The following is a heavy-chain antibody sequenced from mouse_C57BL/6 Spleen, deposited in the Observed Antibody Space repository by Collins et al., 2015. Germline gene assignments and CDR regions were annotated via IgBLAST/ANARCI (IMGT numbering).Heavy chain of an antibody. V-gene: IGHV1-69*01. CDR3: ATGFAY. CDR2: IDTSDSYT. J-gene: IGHJ3*01. CDR1: GYTFTDYW. Sequence: QVQLQQPGAELVMPGASVKMSCKASGYTFTDYWMHWVKQRPGQGLEWIGAIDTSDSYTSYNQKFKGKATLTVDESSSTAYMQLSSLTSEDSAVYYCATGFAYWGQGDSGHCLC.